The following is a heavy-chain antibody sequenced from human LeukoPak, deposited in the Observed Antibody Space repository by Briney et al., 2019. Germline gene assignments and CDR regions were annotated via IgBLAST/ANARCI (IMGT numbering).Heavy chain of an antibody. CDR1: GGSNSGYF. CDR2: IYYTGAT. CDR3: ARHDPVGYYQHGMDV. V-gene: IGHV4-59*08. D-gene: IGHD2-15*01. Sequence: SETLSLTCTVSGGSNSGYFWSCIRHPPGQGLEFIGYIYYTGATLYNPSLKSRVNMSVDTSKNQFSLKLSSVTAADTAVYYCARHDPVGYYQHGMDVWGQGTTVTVSS. J-gene: IGHJ6*02.